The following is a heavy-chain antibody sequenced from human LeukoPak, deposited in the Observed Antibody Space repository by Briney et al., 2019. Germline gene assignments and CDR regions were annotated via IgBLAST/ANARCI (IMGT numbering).Heavy chain of an antibody. J-gene: IGHJ6*04. CDR1: GGSLSSYY. V-gene: IGHV4-59*01. CDR3: ARDPSGYYGMDV. CDR2: IYYSGST. Sequence: PSETLSLTCTVSGGSLSSYYWSWIRQPPGKGLEWIGYIYYSGSTNYNPSLKSRVTISVDTSKNQFSLKLSSVTAADTAVYYCARDPSGYYGMDVWGKGTTVTVSS. D-gene: IGHD6-6*01.